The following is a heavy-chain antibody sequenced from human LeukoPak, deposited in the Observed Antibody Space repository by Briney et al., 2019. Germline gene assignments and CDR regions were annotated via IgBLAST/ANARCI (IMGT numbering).Heavy chain of an antibody. CDR2: INPNSGDT. D-gene: IGHD3-16*01. V-gene: IGHV1-2*02. CDR1: RYTFTGYY. CDR3: AAQRGSYLWGTDFDY. Sequence: ASVKDSCKASRYTFTGYYMHWVRPAPGQGVEWMGWINPNSGDTKYSQKFQDRVTMTRDTSISTAYMELSRLRSDDTAVYYCAAQRGSYLWGTDFDYWGQGTLVTVSS. J-gene: IGHJ4*02.